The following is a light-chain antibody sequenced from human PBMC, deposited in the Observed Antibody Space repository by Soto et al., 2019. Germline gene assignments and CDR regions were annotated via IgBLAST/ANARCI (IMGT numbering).Light chain of an antibody. V-gene: IGLV2-14*01. J-gene: IGLJ3*02. CDR3: SSYTSTSTLV. CDR2: EVS. Sequence: QSALTQPASVSGSPGQSITISCTGTSSDVGGYNYVSWYQQYPGNVPKLMIYEVSNRPSGVSNRFSGSKSGNTASLTISGLQTEDEADYYCSSYTSTSTLVFGGGTKLTVL. CDR1: SSDVGGYNY.